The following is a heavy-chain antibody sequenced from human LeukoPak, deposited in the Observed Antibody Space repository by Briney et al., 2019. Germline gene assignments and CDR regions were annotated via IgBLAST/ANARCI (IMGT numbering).Heavy chain of an antibody. D-gene: IGHD2-8*02. CDR1: GYSFANYW. V-gene: IGHV5-51*01. CDR2: IYPGDSDT. Sequence: KHGESLKISCKGSGYSFANYWIAGVRQMPGKGLEWMGIIYPGDSDTRYSPSFQGQVTISADKSISTAYLQWSSLKAPDTAMYYCAGRHGTVWSDYWGQGTLVTVSS. CDR3: AGRHGTVWSDY. J-gene: IGHJ4*02.